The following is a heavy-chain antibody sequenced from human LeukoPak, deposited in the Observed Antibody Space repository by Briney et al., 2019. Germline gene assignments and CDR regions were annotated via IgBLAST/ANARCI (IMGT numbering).Heavy chain of an antibody. V-gene: IGHV1-2*02. J-gene: IGHJ3*02. D-gene: IGHD2-15*01. CDR1: GYTFTGYY. CDR3: ARDRQRAEAGYCSGGSCYWNAFDI. CDR2: INPNSGGT. Sequence: GASVKVSCKASGYTFTGYYMHWVRQAPGQGLEWMGWINPNSGGTNYAQKFQGRVTMTRDTSISTAYMELSRLRSDDTAVYYCARDRQRAEAGYCSGGSCYWNAFDIWGQGTMVTVSS.